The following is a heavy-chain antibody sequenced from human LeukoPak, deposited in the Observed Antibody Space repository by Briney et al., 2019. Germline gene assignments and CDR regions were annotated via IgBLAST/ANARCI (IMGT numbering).Heavy chain of an antibody. Sequence: GGSLRLSCAASGFTFSSYSMNWVRQAPGKGLECISVIYSGGSTNYADSVKGRFTISRDNSKNTLYLQMNSLRAEDTAVYYCARGNYDFIGYYQYYMDVWGKGTTVTISS. CDR3: ARGNYDFIGYYQYYMDV. J-gene: IGHJ6*03. V-gene: IGHV3-66*01. CDR1: GFTFSSYS. D-gene: IGHD3/OR15-3a*01. CDR2: IYSGGST.